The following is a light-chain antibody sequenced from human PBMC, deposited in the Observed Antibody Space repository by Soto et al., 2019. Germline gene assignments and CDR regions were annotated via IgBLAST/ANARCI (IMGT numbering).Light chain of an antibody. CDR3: QQFARWPLT. CDR1: QSVRSSL. CDR2: TAS. V-gene: IGKV3-20*01. J-gene: IGKJ4*01. Sequence: EIVLPQYTGTLSLSPGERATLSCRASQSVRSSLLAWYQQKPGQAPRLLIYTASTRATGIPDRFSGGGSGTDFTLTISRLEPGDFAMYYCQQFARWPLTFCGGSMVEV.